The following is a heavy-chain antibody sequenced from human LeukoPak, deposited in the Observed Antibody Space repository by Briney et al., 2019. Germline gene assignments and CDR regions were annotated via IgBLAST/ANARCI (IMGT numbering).Heavy chain of an antibody. J-gene: IGHJ4*02. CDR1: GGSISSYY. D-gene: IGHD3-22*01. CDR2: IYYSGST. CDR3: ARSTSYYYDSSGYFDY. Sequence: PLETLSLTCTVSGGSISSYYWSWIRQPPGKGLEWIGYIYYSGSTNYNPSLKSRVTISVDTSKNQFSLKLSSVTAADTAVYYCARSTSYYYDSSGYFDYWGQGTLVTVSS. V-gene: IGHV4-59*01.